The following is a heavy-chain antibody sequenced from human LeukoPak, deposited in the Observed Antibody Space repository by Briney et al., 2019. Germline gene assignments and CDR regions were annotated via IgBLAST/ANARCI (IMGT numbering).Heavy chain of an antibody. CDR3: SKGGATPYGSSPFDY. J-gene: IGHJ4*02. D-gene: IGHD6-6*01. V-gene: IGHV3-23*01. CDR1: GFSFSTYA. CDR2: ISVSGGST. Sequence: GGSLRLSCAASGFSFSTYAMHWVRQATGKGLEWVSRISVSGGSTYYADSVKGRFTVSRDNSKHTLYLQMNSLRAEDTAVYYCSKGGATPYGSSPFDYWGQGTLVTVSS.